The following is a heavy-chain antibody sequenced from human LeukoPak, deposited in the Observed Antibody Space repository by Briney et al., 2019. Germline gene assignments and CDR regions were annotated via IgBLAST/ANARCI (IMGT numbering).Heavy chain of an antibody. J-gene: IGHJ5*02. V-gene: IGHV3-23*01. Sequence: GGTLRLSCAASGFTFSSYSMSWVRQAPGKGLEWVSVISGSGGDTFYADSVKGRFTISRDNSKNTLYLQMNSLRVEDTAVYYCAKGRALVGGTTRSYDSWGQGTLVTVSS. D-gene: IGHD1-26*01. CDR2: ISGSGGDT. CDR1: GFTFSSYS. CDR3: AKGRALVGGTTRSYDS.